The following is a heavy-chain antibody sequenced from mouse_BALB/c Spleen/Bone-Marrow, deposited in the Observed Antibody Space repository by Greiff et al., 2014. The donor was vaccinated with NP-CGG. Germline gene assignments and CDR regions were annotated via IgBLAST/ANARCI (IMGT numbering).Heavy chain of an antibody. V-gene: IGHV14-3*02. D-gene: IGHD1-1*01. Sequence: EVKLVESGAELVKPGASVKLSCTASGFNIKDTYMHWVKQRPEQGLEWIGRIDPANGNTKYDPKFQGKATITADTSSNTAYLQXXXXXXXDTXVYYCARYYYGTRYYFDYWGQGTTLTVSS. CDR3: ARYYYGTRYYFDY. J-gene: IGHJ2*01. CDR1: GFNIKDTY. CDR2: IDPANGNT.